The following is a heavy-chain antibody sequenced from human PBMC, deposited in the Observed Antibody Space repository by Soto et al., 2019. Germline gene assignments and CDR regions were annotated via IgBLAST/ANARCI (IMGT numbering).Heavy chain of an antibody. Sequence: QVQLVQSGAEVKKPWSSVKVSCKASGGTFSNYPISWVRQAPGQGLEWMGGIIPIVGTVNYAQKFQGRVTITADESTSTAYMELSSLRSEDTAVYYCARGNHRWLQLWYFDLWGRGTLVTVSS. CDR1: GGTFSNYP. V-gene: IGHV1-69*12. CDR3: ARGNHRWLQLWYFDL. J-gene: IGHJ2*01. D-gene: IGHD5-12*01. CDR2: IIPIVGTV.